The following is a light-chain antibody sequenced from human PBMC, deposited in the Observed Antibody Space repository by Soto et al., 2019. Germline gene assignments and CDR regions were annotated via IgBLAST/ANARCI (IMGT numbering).Light chain of an antibody. CDR3: QQYDSSPRT. CDR2: GSS. V-gene: IGKV3-20*01. Sequence: EIVLTQSPGTLSLSPGERATISCRASQSVSSSYLAWYQQKPDQAPRLLIYGSSSRATGIPDRLCGSGSATAFIPTISRLEPDDVVVSYCQQYDSSPRTFGQGTKVEIK. J-gene: IGKJ1*01. CDR1: QSVSSSY.